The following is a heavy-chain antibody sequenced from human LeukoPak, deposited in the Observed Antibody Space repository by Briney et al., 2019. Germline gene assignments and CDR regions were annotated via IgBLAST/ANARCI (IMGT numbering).Heavy chain of an antibody. CDR2: IYTSGST. V-gene: IGHV4-4*07. CDR3: AGGSLWFGESTPDWYFDL. Sequence: SETLSLTCTVSGGSISSYYWSWIRQPAGKGLEWIGRIYTSGSTNYNPSLKSRVTMSADTSKNQFSLKLSSVTAADTAVYYCAGGSLWFGESTPDWYFDLWGRGTLVTVSS. J-gene: IGHJ2*01. CDR1: GGSISSYY. D-gene: IGHD3-10*01.